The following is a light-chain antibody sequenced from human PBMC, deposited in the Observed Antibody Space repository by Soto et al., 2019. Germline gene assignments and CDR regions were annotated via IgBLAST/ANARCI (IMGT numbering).Light chain of an antibody. V-gene: IGLV7-43*01. CDR2: STS. Sequence: QAVVTQEPSLTVSPGGTVTLTCASSTGAVTSDYYPSWFQQTPGQPPRALIYSTSNKYSWTPARFSGSLVGGRAALTLSGVQPDDEAEYYCLLYYGGAQVFRTGTKVTVL. J-gene: IGLJ1*01. CDR1: TGAVTSDYY. CDR3: LLYYGGAQV.